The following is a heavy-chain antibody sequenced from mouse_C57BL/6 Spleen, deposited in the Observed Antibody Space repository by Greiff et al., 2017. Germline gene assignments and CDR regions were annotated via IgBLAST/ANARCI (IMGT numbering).Heavy chain of an antibody. D-gene: IGHD1-1*01. CDR2: INPNNGGT. Sequence: VQLQQSGPELVKPGASVKISCKASGYTFTDYYMNWVKQSHGKSLEWIGDINPNNGGTSYNQKFKGKATLTVDKSSSTAYMELRSLTSEDSAVYYCARDGSSPYYAMDYWGQGTSVTVSS. J-gene: IGHJ4*01. CDR3: ARDGSSPYYAMDY. V-gene: IGHV1-26*01. CDR1: GYTFTDYY.